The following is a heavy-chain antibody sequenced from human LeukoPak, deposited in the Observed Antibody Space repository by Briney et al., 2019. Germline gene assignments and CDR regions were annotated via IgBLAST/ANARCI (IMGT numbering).Heavy chain of an antibody. CDR2: ISAYNGNT. J-gene: IGHJ3*02. CDR3: ARSRATVLLWFGESLDFDI. V-gene: IGHV1-18*01. Sequence: GASVKVSCKASVYTFTSYGISWVRQAPGQGLEWMGWISAYNGNTNYAQKLQRRVTMTTDTSTSTAYMELRSLRSDDKAVYYCARSRATVLLWFGESLDFDIWGQGTMVTVSS. D-gene: IGHD3-10*01. CDR1: VYTFTSYG.